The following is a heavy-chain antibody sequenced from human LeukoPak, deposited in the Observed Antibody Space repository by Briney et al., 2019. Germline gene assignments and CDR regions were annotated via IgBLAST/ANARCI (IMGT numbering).Heavy chain of an antibody. CDR1: GASVSNYF. D-gene: IGHD2-2*02. CDR3: ARGRGYCSSTSCYTYWYFDL. CDR2: IYYSGST. Sequence: PSETLSLTCTVSGASVSNYFWNWIRQPPGKGLEWIGNIYYSGSTNYNPSLKSRVTISVDTSKNQFSLKLSSVTAADTAVYYCARGRGYCSSTSCYTYWYFDLWGRGTLVTVSS. J-gene: IGHJ2*01. V-gene: IGHV4-59*02.